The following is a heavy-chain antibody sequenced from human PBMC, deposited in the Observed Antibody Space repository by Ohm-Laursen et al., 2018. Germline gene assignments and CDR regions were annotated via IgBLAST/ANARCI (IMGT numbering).Heavy chain of an antibody. J-gene: IGHJ2*01. CDR1: GYSISSGYY. Sequence: SDTLSLTCAVSGYSISSGYYWGWIRQPPGKGLEWIGSIYHSGSTYYNPSLKSRVTISLDTSKNQFSLKLDSVTAADTAVYYCAGNWYFDLWGRGTLVTVSS. CDR2: IYHSGST. CDR3: AGNWYFDL. V-gene: IGHV4-38-2*01.